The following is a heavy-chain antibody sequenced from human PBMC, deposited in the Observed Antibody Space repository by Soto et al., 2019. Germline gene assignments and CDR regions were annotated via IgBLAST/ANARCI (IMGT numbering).Heavy chain of an antibody. J-gene: IGHJ5*02. CDR3: AIASYQPLGVASGYISWFDP. D-gene: IGHD2-15*01. CDR1: GDTLAEIS. CDR2: FDPEDGET. Sequence: SVKVCCKVSGDTLAEISMQWVRQAPGKRLEWMGGFDPEDGETIYAQKFQGRVTMTEDTSTDTAYMELSSLRSEDTAVYYCAIASYQPLGVASGYISWFDPWGQGTLVTVSS. V-gene: IGHV1-24*01.